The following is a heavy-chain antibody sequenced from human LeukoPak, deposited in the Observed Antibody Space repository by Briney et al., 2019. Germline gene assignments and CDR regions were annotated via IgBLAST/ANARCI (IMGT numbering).Heavy chain of an antibody. V-gene: IGHV4-30-4*01. D-gene: IGHD1-26*01. J-gene: IGHJ1*01. Sequence: SQTLSLTCTVSGGSISSGDYYWSWIRQPPGKGLEWIGYIYSSGSTYYNPSLKSRVTISVDTSKNQFSLKLNSVTAADTAVYYCARPSRVGAIGYFQHWGQGALVTVSS. CDR2: IYSSGST. CDR1: GGSISSGDYY. CDR3: ARPSRVGAIGYFQH.